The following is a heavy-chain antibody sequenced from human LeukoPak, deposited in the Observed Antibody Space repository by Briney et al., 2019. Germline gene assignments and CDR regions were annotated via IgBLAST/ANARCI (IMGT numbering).Heavy chain of an antibody. CDR1: GYSISSGYY. CDR3: ARSPHRLIGHWFDP. Sequence: PSETLSLTCTVSGYSISSGYYWGWIRQPPGKGLEWIGRIFSSGNTIYNPSLQSRVTMSVDTSKNQFSLRLNSVTAADTAVYYCARSPHRLIGHWFDPWGQGTLVTVSS. J-gene: IGHJ5*02. V-gene: IGHV4-38-2*02. D-gene: IGHD3-16*01. CDR2: IFSSGNT.